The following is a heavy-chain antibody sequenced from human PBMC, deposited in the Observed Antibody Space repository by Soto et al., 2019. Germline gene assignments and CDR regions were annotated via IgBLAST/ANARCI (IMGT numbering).Heavy chain of an antibody. CDR3: ARRVTMVRAYFDY. CDR2: IYYTGIT. CDR1: GDSISSTSSYY. V-gene: IGHV4-39*01. J-gene: IGHJ4*02. D-gene: IGHD3-10*01. Sequence: QLQLQESGPGLVKPSETLSLTCTVSGDSISSTSSYYWGWIRQPPGKGLEWIGSIYYTGITYYNPPLKSRVTISVDTSKNQFSLRLSSVTAADTAVYYCARRVTMVRAYFDYWGQGTLVTVSS.